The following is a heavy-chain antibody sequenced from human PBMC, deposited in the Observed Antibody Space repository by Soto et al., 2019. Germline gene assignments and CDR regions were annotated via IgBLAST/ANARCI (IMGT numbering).Heavy chain of an antibody. CDR1: GFTFSTYS. CDR2: ISSSSSYI. V-gene: IGHV3-21*01. CDR3: ASPQYYYDTSGWYY. Sequence: EVQLVESGGGLVKPGGSLRLSCAASGFTFSTYSMNWVRQAPRKGLEWVSSISSSSSYIYYADSVKGRFTISRDNAKNSLYLQMNSMRVEDTAVYYCASPQYYYDTSGWYYWCQGTLVTVSS. J-gene: IGHJ4*02. D-gene: IGHD3-22*01.